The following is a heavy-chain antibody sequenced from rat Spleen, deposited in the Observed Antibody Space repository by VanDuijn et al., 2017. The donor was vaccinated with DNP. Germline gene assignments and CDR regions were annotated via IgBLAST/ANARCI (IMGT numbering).Heavy chain of an antibody. D-gene: IGHD1-11*01. V-gene: IGHV5S13*01. J-gene: IGHJ2*01. CDR3: VRWDYGMYGFDY. Sequence: EVQLVESGGGLVQPGRSLKLSCAASGFTFSNYGMVWVRQPPTKGLEWVASINTVGVNTYYRDSVKGRFTNSRDNAKSTLYLQMNSLRSEDMATYYCVRWDYGMYGFDYWGQGVMVTVSS. CDR1: GFTFSNYG. CDR2: INTVGVNT.